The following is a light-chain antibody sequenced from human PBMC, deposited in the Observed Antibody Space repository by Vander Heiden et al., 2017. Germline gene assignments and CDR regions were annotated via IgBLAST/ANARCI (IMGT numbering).Light chain of an antibody. V-gene: IGLV1-47*01. J-gene: IGLJ2*01. CDR2: RDF. CDR3: AAWDDSLSVV. CDR1: SSNVGSNS. Sequence: HSVLTQPPSSSGTPGQRVTISCSGSSSNVGSNSVYCYQHLPGTAPELLIYRDFQRPSGVPDRFSASKSGTSASLAISGLRSEDEAHYYCAAWDDSLSVVFGGGTKLTVL.